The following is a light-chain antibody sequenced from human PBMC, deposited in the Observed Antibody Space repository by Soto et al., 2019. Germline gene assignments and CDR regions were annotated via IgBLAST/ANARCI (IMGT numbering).Light chain of an antibody. V-gene: IGLV2-14*03. CDR3: CSYPTTYPLV. CDR1: STDIGTYNS. Sequence: QSALTQPASVSGSPGRSITISCTGTSTDIGTYNSVSWYQHHPGKAPKLLIFDVIDRPSGVSDRFSGSKSGNTASLAISCLQFEGEGDYYCCSYPTTYPLVFGGGTKRTV. J-gene: IGLJ3*02. CDR2: DVI.